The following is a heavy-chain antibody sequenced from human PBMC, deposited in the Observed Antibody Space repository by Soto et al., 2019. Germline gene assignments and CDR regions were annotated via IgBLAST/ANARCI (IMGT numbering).Heavy chain of an antibody. CDR2: ISYDGSNK. D-gene: IGHD3-22*01. J-gene: IGHJ4*02. CDR3: VRSMIIVVRLIGLDY. V-gene: IGHV3-30-3*01. CDR1: GFTFRSYA. Sequence: GGSLRLSCGASGFTFRSYAMHWVRQTPGKGLEWVAVISYDGSNKHYADSVKGRFSISRDNAKNMLYLQMDSLSSEDTAVYYCVRSMIIVVRLIGLDYWGQGTLVTVSS.